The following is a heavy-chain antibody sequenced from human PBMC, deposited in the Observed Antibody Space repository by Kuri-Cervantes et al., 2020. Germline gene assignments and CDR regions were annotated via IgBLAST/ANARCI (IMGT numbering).Heavy chain of an antibody. D-gene: IGHD5-18*01. Sequence: SETLSLTCTVPGGSISSGGYYWSWIRQPPGKGLEWIGYIYYSGSTYYNPSLKSRVTISVDTSKNQFSLKLSSVTAADTAVYYCARDDSYGSFDYWGQGTLVTVSS. CDR1: GGSISSGGYY. V-gene: IGHV4-31*03. CDR3: ARDDSYGSFDY. J-gene: IGHJ4*02. CDR2: IYYSGST.